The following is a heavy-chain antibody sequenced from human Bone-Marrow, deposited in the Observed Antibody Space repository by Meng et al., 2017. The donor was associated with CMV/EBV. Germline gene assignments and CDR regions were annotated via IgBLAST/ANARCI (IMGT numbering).Heavy chain of an antibody. V-gene: IGHV1-18*01. D-gene: IGHD2/OR15-2a*01. CDR1: GYTFTSYC. CDR2: ISAYNGNT. Sequence: QVHLVNSGAEGKKPGASVKVSCKVSGYTFTSYCISWLRQAPGQGLEWMGWISAYNGNTNYAQKLQGRVPMTTDTSTSTAYMELRSLRSDDTAVYYCARDYPLLEYCPPFDLWGRGTLVTVSS. J-gene: IGHJ2*01. CDR3: ARDYPLLEYCPPFDL.